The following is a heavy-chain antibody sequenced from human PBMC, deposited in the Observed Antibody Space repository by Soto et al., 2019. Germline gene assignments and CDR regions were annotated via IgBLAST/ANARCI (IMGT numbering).Heavy chain of an antibody. CDR2: INTLSTAI. Sequence: GGSLRLSCEGSGFTFSDYYMTWIRQAPGKGLEWVAYINTLSTAIYYADSVKGRFTISRDNAKNSLYLQMNGLRAEDTATYYCARRLQWQLRPLDSWGRGTPVTVSS. CDR1: GFTFSDYY. V-gene: IGHV3-11*01. D-gene: IGHD6-19*01. J-gene: IGHJ4*02. CDR3: ARRLQWQLRPLDS.